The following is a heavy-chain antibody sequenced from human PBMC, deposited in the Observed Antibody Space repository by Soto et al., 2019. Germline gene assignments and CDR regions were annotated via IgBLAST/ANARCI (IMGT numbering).Heavy chain of an antibody. J-gene: IGHJ4*02. CDR1: GGSISSGDYY. V-gene: IGHV4-30-4*01. CDR3: ASNYGSGSAQLDY. CDR2: IYYSGST. D-gene: IGHD3-10*01. Sequence: PSETLSLTCTVSGGSISSGDYYWSWIRQPPGKGLEWIGYIYYSGSTYYNPSLKSRVTISVDTSKNQFSLKLSSVTAADTAVYYCASNYGSGSAQLDYWGQGTLVTVSS.